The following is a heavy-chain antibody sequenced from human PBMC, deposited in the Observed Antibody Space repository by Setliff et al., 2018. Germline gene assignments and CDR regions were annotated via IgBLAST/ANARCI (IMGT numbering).Heavy chain of an antibody. D-gene: IGHD3-10*01. CDR1: GGSISSHY. J-gene: IGHJ6*03. Sequence: SETLSLTCTVSGGSISSHYWNWIRQPPGKGLEWIGYIFYSGSTNYNPSLKSRVTISVDTSKNQFSLKLSSVTAADTAVYYCARVFYYGSGSYLYYYMDVWGKGTTVTVS. CDR2: IFYSGST. V-gene: IGHV4-59*11. CDR3: ARVFYYGSGSYLYYYMDV.